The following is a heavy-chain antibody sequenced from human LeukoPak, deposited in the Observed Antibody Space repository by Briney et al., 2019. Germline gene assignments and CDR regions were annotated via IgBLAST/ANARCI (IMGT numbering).Heavy chain of an antibody. CDR3: ARGYGDGTFDY. D-gene: IGHD4-17*01. V-gene: IGHV3-7*01. CDR1: GFTFSSHW. Sequence: GGSLTLSCADSGFTFSSHWMSWVRQAPGKGLEWVANIKQDGSEKYYLDSVKGRFTISRDNAKKTVYLQMNSLRAEDTAVYYCARGYGDGTFDYWGQGTLVTVSS. CDR2: IKQDGSEK. J-gene: IGHJ4*02.